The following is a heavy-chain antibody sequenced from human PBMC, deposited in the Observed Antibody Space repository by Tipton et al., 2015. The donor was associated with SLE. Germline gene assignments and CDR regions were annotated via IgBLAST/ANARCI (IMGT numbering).Heavy chain of an antibody. Sequence: TLSLTCAVSGYSISSGFNWGWIRQPAGKGLEWIGRIYNGGSTNYNPSLKSRLSMSVDTSKNQMSLKLNSVTAADTAVYYCARTNRGCFDYWGQGTLVTVSS. J-gene: IGHJ4*02. D-gene: IGHD2-8*01. CDR3: ARTNRGCFDY. CDR2: IYNGGST. CDR1: GYSISSGFN. V-gene: IGHV4-38-2*01.